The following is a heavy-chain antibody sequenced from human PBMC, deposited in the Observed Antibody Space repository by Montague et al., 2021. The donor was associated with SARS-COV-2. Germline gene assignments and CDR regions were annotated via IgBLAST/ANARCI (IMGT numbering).Heavy chain of an antibody. Sequence: SETLSLTCAVSGGSISSYYWSWIRQPPGKGLEWIGYIYYRESTNYNPSLETRVTISVDPSKNQFSLKLSSVTAADTAVYYCAREDRWNWFDPWGQGTLVIVSS. J-gene: IGHJ5*02. CDR2: IYYREST. CDR3: AREDRWNWFDP. CDR1: GGSISSYY. D-gene: IGHD5-24*01. V-gene: IGHV4-59*01.